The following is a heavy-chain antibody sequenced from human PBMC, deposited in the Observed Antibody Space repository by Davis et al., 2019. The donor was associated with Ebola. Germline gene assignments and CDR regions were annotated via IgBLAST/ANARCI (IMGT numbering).Heavy chain of an antibody. CDR1: GFTFSSYG. V-gene: IGHV3-30*18. Sequence: GESLKISCAASGFTFSSYGMHWVRQAPGKGLEWVAVISYDGSNKYYADSVKGRFTISRDNSKNTLYLQMNSLRAEDTAVYYCAKGSSSYGMDVWGQGTTVTVSS. J-gene: IGHJ6*02. CDR2: ISYDGSNK. CDR3: AKGSSSYGMDV. D-gene: IGHD6-6*01.